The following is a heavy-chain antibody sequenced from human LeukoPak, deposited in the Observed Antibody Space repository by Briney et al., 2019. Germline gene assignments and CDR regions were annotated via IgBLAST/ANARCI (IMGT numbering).Heavy chain of an antibody. J-gene: IGHJ3*02. CDR2: INPNSGGT. D-gene: IGHD6-19*01. CDR1: GYTLTELS. Sequence: ASVKVSCKVSGYTLTELSMHWVRQAPGQGLEWMGWINPNSGGTNYAQKFQGWVTMTRDTSISTAYMELSRLRSDDTAVYYCARNVYSSGPDDAFDIWGQGTMVTVSS. CDR3: ARNVYSSGPDDAFDI. V-gene: IGHV1-2*04.